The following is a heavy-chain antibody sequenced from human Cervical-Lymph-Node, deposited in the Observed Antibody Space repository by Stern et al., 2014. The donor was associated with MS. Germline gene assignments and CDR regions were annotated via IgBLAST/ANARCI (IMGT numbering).Heavy chain of an antibody. CDR3: GKQVRE. CDR2: IYHSGSS. Sequence: VQLVESGPGLVKPSETLPLTCTVSGGSVSSDAYYWSWIRQSPGKGLEWIGYIYHSGSSSYNPSLKSRVTMSVDTSKNQFSLRLTSVTAADTAVYYCGKQVREWGRGTLVTVSS. J-gene: IGHJ4*02. CDR1: GGSVSSDAYY. V-gene: IGHV4-61*08.